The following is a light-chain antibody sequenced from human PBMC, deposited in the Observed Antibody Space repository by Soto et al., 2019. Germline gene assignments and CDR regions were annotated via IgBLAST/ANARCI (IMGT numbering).Light chain of an antibody. Sequence: QSVLTQPPSASGTPGQRVTISCSGSSSNIGSNYVYWYQQLPGTAPKLLIYSHNYRPSGVPDRFSGSKSGTSDSLAISGLRSEDEADYYCAAWDDSLSGWVFGGGTKVTVL. CDR3: AAWDDSLSGWV. CDR2: SHN. V-gene: IGLV1-47*02. CDR1: SSNIGSNY. J-gene: IGLJ3*02.